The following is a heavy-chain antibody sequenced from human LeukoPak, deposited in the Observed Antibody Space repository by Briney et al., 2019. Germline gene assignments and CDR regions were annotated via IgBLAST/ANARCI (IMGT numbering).Heavy chain of an antibody. V-gene: IGHV3-53*01. D-gene: IGHD6-13*01. Sequence: GGSLSLSCAASGFTVSSNYMSWVRQAPGKELEWVSVIYSGGSTYYADSVKGRFTISRDNSKNTLYLQMNSLRAEDTAVYYCASSIAAAGPYYYGMDVWGQGTTVTVSS. CDR3: ASSIAAAGPYYYGMDV. J-gene: IGHJ6*02. CDR2: IYSGGST. CDR1: GFTVSSNY.